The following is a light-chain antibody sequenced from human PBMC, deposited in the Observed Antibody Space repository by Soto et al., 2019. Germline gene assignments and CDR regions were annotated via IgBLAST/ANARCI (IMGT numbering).Light chain of an antibody. J-gene: IGLJ2*01. Sequence: QSVLTQPPSASGTPGQRVTISCSGSSSNIGSNTVAWYQQLPGTAPKLLIYSNNRRPSGVPDRFSGSKSGTSASLAISGLQSEDEADYYCAAWDDSLNGPVFGGGTKLTVL. CDR3: AAWDDSLNGPV. V-gene: IGLV1-44*01. CDR1: SSNIGSNT. CDR2: SNN.